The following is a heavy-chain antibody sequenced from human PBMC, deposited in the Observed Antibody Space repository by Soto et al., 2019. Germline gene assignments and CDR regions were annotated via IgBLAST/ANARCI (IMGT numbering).Heavy chain of an antibody. D-gene: IGHD4-17*01. V-gene: IGHV3-23*01. Sequence: EVQLLESGGGLVQPGGSLRLSCAASGFTFSSFSMTWVRQAPGKGLEWVSSLTGSGDSTYDADSVKGRFTISRENSKNTLYLHMNSLRADDTARYYCAKGTAVTTGDMAYWGQGTRVTVSS. CDR3: AKGTAVTTGDMAY. J-gene: IGHJ4*02. CDR2: LTGSGDST. CDR1: GFTFSSFS.